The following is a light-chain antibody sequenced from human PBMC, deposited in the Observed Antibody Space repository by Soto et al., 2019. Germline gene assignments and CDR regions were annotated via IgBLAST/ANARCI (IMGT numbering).Light chain of an antibody. J-gene: IGKJ1*01. V-gene: IGKV3-15*01. CDR1: ETVATN. Sequence: EVVMTQSPATLSASPGERATLSCWASETVATNLAWYQQKPGQAPRLLISGACTRAAGISDRFRGSGSGTEFTLTISSMRSEDSGIYYCQQYFEWPPMTFGQGTKVEI. CDR3: QQYFEWPPMT. CDR2: GAC.